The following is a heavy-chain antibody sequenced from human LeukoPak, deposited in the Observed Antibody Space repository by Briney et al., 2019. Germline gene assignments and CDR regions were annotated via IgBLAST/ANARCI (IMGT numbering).Heavy chain of an antibody. V-gene: IGHV3-21*01. CDR1: GFTFSSYS. CDR2: ISSSSGYI. D-gene: IGHD2-15*01. Sequence: GGSLRLSCAASGFTFSSYSMNWVRQAPGKGLEWVSSISSSSGYIYYADSVKGRFTISRDNAKNSLYLQMNSLRAEDTAVYYCARGSCSGGSCYSCNHWGQGTLVTVSS. J-gene: IGHJ4*02. CDR3: ARGSCSGGSCYSCNH.